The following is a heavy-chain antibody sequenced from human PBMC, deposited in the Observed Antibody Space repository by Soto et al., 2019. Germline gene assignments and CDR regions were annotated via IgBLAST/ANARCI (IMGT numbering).Heavy chain of an antibody. Sequence: PTDPLSLTFTVSGDTVPNSSYYYRLNRQSPGNELEWIGRVYCRGRSYSKSSVKNRDTISFDTSKNRFSLSLNSVTASDTADYFCVSQPTTVPTPASFDYWGPGALVTVS. V-gene: IGHV4-39*01. D-gene: IGHD4-17*01. CDR3: VSQPTTVPTPASFDY. CDR1: GDTVPNSSYY. CDR2: VYCRGRS. J-gene: IGHJ4*01.